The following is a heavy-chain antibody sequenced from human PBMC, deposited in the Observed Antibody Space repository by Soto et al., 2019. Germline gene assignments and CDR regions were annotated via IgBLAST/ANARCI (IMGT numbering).Heavy chain of an antibody. D-gene: IGHD5-12*01. V-gene: IGHV4-61*01. CDR1: GASVTGATHD. J-gene: IGHJ4*02. CDR2: IHYSGSA. CDR3: ARGKLRRSATSGYYSVVI. Sequence: SETLSLTXTVSGASVTGATHDWNWIRQPPGSGLEGSGHIHYSGSANYNPTLGSGVSIQIGTDQYSLRLNSVTAADTAVYYCARGKLRRSATSGYYSVVIWGQGILVTVSS.